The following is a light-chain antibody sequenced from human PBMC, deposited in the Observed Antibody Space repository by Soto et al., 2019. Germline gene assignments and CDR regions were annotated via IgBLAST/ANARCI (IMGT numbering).Light chain of an antibody. J-gene: IGLJ1*01. CDR2: DVS. Sequence: QSALTQPASVSGSPGQSITISCTGTSSDVGGYNYVSWYQQHPGKAPKLMICDVSDRPSGISNRFSGSKSGNTASLTISGLQAEDEADYYCSSYTTSSTYVFGTGTKLTV. V-gene: IGLV2-14*01. CDR3: SSYTTSSTYV. CDR1: SSDVGGYNY.